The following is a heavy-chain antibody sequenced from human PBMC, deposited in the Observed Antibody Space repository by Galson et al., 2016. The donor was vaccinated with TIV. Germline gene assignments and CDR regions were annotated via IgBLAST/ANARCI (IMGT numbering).Heavy chain of an antibody. Sequence: SLRLSCAASGFIFSSYWMSWVRRAPGKGLEWVAGLWYDGGNRIYAESVKGRFTISRENSKNTVYLQMSSLRDEDTAVYYCAREFSETSFDYWGQGTLVSVSS. CDR1: GFIFSSYW. V-gene: IGHV3-33*08. CDR3: AREFSETSFDY. J-gene: IGHJ4*02. CDR2: LWYDGGNR. D-gene: IGHD6-25*01.